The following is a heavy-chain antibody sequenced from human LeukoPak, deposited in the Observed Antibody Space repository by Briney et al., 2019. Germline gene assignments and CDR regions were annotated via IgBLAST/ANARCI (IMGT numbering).Heavy chain of an antibody. D-gene: IGHD1-26*01. Sequence: ASVKVSCKASGYTFTSYGISWVRQAPGQGLEWMGWISAYNGNTNYAQKFQGRVTMTTDTSTSTAFMELRSLRSDDTAVYYCGTVPQGGKALYYYMDVWGKGTTVTVSS. CDR3: GTVPQGGKALYYYMDV. J-gene: IGHJ6*03. V-gene: IGHV1-18*01. CDR1: GYTFTSYG. CDR2: ISAYNGNT.